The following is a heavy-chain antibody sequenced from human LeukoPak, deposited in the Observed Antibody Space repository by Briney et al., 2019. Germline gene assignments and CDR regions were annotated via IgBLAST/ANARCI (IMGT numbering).Heavy chain of an antibody. CDR1: GGSISSSSYY. Sequence: PSETLSLTCTVSGGSISSSSYYWGWVRQPPGKGLEWIGSIYYSGSTYYNPSLKSRVTISVDTSKNQFSLKLSSVTAADTAVYYCARDAPLRAAFDYWGQGTLVTVSS. V-gene: IGHV4-39*07. CDR2: IYYSGST. CDR3: ARDAPLRAAFDY. J-gene: IGHJ4*02.